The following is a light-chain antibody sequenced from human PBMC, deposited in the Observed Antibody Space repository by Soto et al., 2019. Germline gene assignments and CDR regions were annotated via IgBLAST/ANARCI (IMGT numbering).Light chain of an antibody. CDR1: QSLLYGGNDRNY. CDR2: WAS. CDR3: QXXXXXXXT. J-gene: IGKJ2*01. Sequence: DIVMTQSPDSLAVSLGERATIDCKSSQSLLYGGNDRNYLAWYQHKPGQSPKLIMYWASTREAGVPDRFSGXGSGTHFTLTXXXXXXXXVAVYYCQXXXXXXXTFG. V-gene: IGKV4-1*01.